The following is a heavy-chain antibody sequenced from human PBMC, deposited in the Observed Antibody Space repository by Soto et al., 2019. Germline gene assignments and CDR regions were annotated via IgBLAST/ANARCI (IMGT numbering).Heavy chain of an antibody. Sequence: DVQLVESGGGLVQRGGSLRLSCAASGLSLSTYSLNWVRQAPRKGLEWVSYISGSSDTIYYADSVKGRFTISRANAKNSLYLQMNSLRDDDTAVYFCARGFDLQYGMDVWGQGTTVTVSS. CDR3: ARGFDLQYGMDV. D-gene: IGHD3-10*01. CDR1: GLSLSTYS. CDR2: ISGSSDTI. V-gene: IGHV3-48*02. J-gene: IGHJ6*02.